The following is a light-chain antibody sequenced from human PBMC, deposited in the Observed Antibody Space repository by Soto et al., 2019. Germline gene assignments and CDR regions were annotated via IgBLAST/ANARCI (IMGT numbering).Light chain of an antibody. V-gene: IGKV3-11*01. CDR3: QQRHMWPIT. Sequence: EIVLTHSPATLSLSPWETATLSCRASQSVSSYLAWYQQKPGQAPRLLIYDASNRATGIPPRFSGSGSGTDFTRTISSLEPEDSAVYYCQQRHMWPITFGQGTRLEIK. CDR1: QSVSSY. J-gene: IGKJ5*01. CDR2: DAS.